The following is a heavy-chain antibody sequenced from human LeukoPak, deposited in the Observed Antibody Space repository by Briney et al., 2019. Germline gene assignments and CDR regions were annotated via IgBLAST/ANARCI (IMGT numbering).Heavy chain of an antibody. CDR2: INHSGST. D-gene: IGHD6-19*01. CDR3: ARGDGVAGSEPLDY. J-gene: IGHJ4*02. V-gene: IGHV4-34*01. Sequence: AGGSLRLSCAASGFTFSSYSMNWVRQAPGKGLEWIGEINHSGSTNYNPSLKGRVTISVDTSKNQFSLKLSSVTAADTAVYYCARGDGVAGSEPLDYWGQGTLVTVSS. CDR1: GFTFSSYS.